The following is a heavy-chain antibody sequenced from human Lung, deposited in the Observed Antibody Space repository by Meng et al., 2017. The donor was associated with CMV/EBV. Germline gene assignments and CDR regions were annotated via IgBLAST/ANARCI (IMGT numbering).Heavy chain of an antibody. Sequence: GGSXRLXCAASEFTFSNYAMSWVRQAPGRGLEWVSAITASGGSTYYTDSVKGRFTVSRDNSKNTLYLQMNNLRAEDTAVFYCAKAFSASWYREYYEYWGQGEXVTVSS. D-gene: IGHD6-13*01. V-gene: IGHV3-23*01. CDR2: ITASGGST. CDR1: EFTFSNYA. CDR3: AKAFSASWYREYYEY. J-gene: IGHJ4*02.